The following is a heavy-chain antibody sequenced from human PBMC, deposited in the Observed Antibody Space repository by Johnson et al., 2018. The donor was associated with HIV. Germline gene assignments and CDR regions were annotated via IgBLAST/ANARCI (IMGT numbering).Heavy chain of an antibody. CDR1: RFTFDDYA. Sequence: MLLVESGGGVVQPGGSLRLSCETSRFTFDDYAMHWVRQATGKGLEWVSAIGTAGDTYYPGSVKGRFTISRDNSKNTLYLQMNSLRAEDTAVYHCARVLMRGAYYYDSSGFYIWGQGTMVTVSS. CDR3: ARVLMRGAYYYDSSGFYI. J-gene: IGHJ3*02. D-gene: IGHD3-22*01. V-gene: IGHV3-13*01. CDR2: IGTAGDT.